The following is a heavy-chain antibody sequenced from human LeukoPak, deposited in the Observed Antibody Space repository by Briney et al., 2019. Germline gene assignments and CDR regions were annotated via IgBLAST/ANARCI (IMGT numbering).Heavy chain of an antibody. CDR1: GYSFTSYW. V-gene: IGHV5-10-1*01. CDR2: IDPSDSYT. D-gene: IGHD5-12*01. CDR3: ARHGEVATITSLGWFDP. Sequence: GESLRISCKGYGYSFTSYWISWVRQMPGKGLEWMGRIDPSDSYTNYSPSFQGHVTISADKSISTAYLQWSSLKASDTAMYYCARHGEVATITSLGWFDPWGQGTLVTVSS. J-gene: IGHJ5*02.